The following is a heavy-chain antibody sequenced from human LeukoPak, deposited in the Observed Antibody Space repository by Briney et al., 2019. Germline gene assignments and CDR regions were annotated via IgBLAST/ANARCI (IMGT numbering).Heavy chain of an antibody. CDR2: ISYDGSNK. CDR1: GFTFSSYA. J-gene: IGHJ6*02. CDR3: ARDGYIDFWSGYLPYYYYGMDV. V-gene: IGHV3-30-3*01. D-gene: IGHD3-3*01. Sequence: PGGSLRLSCAASGFTFSSYAMHWVRQAPGKGLEWVAVISYDGSNKYYADSVKGRFTIFRDNSKNTLYLQMNSLRAEDTAVYYCARDGYIDFWSGYLPYYYYGMDVWGQGTTVTVSS.